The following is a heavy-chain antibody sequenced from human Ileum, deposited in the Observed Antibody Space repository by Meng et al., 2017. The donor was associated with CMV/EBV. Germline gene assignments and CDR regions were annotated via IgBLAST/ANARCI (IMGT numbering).Heavy chain of an antibody. CDR1: GESLSDGAYY. V-gene: IGHV4-30-4*08. D-gene: IGHD2-2*01. CDR3: ARMPGRRFDS. Sequence: HPRGSGPGLVTTSQTLSLTCTVSGESLSDGAYYWSWIRQSPEKGLEWIGHVYYPGTTYYNRSLRSRVAISIDTSNNEFSLKLSSVTAADTAVYYCARMPGRRFDSWGQGTLVTVSS. CDR2: VYYPGTT. J-gene: IGHJ5*01.